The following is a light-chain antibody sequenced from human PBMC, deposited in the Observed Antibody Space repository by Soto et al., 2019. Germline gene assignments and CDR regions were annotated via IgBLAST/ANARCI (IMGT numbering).Light chain of an antibody. CDR2: AAS. V-gene: IGKV1-6*01. Sequence: AIQMTQSPSSLSESVGARDTITCRASQGIRNDLGWYQQKPGKDPKLLIYAASSVHSGVPSRFSGSGSGTDFTLTISSLQPEDFATYYRQHDSDYRTVGQGTKVDIK. CDR3: QHDSDYRT. CDR1: QGIRND. J-gene: IGKJ1*01.